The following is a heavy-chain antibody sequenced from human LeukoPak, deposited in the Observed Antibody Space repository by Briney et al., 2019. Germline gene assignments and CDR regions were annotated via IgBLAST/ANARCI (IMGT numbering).Heavy chain of an antibody. CDR1: GFTFSSYS. CDR3: ARMRCSGGSCYPIDY. CDR2: ISTSSSYI. J-gene: IGHJ4*02. Sequence: GGSLRLSCAASGFTFSSYSMNWVRQAPGKGLEWVSSISTSSSYIFYADSVKGRFTISRENAKNSLYLQMNSLRAEDTAVYYCARMRCSGGSCYPIDYWGQGTLVTVSS. V-gene: IGHV3-21*04. D-gene: IGHD2-15*01.